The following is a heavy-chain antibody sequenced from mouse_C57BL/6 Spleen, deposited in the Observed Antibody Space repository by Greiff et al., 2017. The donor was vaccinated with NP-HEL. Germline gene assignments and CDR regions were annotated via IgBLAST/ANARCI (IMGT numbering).Heavy chain of an antibody. CDR3: GRGEDYYYAMDY. J-gene: IGHJ4*01. CDR2: IYPGSGNT. Sequence: VQLQQSGAELVRPGASVKLSCKASGYTFTDYYINWVKQRPGQGLEWIARIYPGSGNTNYNEKFKGKATLTAEKSSSTAYMQLSSLTSEDSTVYFCGRGEDYYYAMDYWGQGTSVTVSS. V-gene: IGHV1-76*01. D-gene: IGHD1-1*01. CDR1: GYTFTDYY.